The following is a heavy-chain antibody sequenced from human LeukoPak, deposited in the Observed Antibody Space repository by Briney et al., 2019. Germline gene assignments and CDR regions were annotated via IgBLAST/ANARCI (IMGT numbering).Heavy chain of an antibody. J-gene: IGHJ4*02. V-gene: IGHV1-69*05. CDR3: ARTLPGGVVDY. CDR1: RGTFSSHA. D-gene: IGHD1-14*01. Sequence: SVKVSCKASRGTFSSHAISWVRQAPGQGLEWMGRIIPIFGTANYAQKFQGRVTITTEESTSTAYMELSSLRSGDTAVYYCARTLPGGVVDYWGQGTLVTVST. CDR2: IIPIFGTA.